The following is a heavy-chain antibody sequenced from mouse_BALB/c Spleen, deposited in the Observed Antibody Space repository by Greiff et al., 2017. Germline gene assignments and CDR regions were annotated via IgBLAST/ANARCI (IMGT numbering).Heavy chain of an antibody. D-gene: IGHD1-1*01. CDR2: INPSNGGT. J-gene: IGHJ2*01. V-gene: IGHV1S81*02. CDR1: GYTFTSYY. Sequence: VQLQQSGAELVKPGASVKLSCKASGYTFTSYYMYWVKQRPGQGLEWIGEINPSNGGTNFNEKFKSKATLTVDKSSSTAYMQLSSLTSEDSAVYYCTRRGYYGYFDYWGQGTTLTVSS. CDR3: TRRGYYGYFDY.